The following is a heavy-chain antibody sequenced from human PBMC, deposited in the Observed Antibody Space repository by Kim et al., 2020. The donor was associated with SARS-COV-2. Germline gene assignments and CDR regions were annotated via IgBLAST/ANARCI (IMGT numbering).Heavy chain of an antibody. D-gene: IGHD3-16*01. CDR2: TYYIGGT. Sequence: SETLSLTCTVSGGSISSSSYYWGWIRQPPGKGLDWIGGTYYIGGTYYNPSLKSRVTISVDTSKNQSSLKLSSVTAADTAVYYCARHGGYEDAFDIWGQGTMVTVSS. CDR3: ARHGGYEDAFDI. CDR1: GGSISSSSYY. V-gene: IGHV4-39*01. J-gene: IGHJ3*02.